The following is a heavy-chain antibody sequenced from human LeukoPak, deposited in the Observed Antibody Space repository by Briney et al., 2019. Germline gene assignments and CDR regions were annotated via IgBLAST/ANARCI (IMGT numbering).Heavy chain of an antibody. CDR1: GYTFTSYG. CDR2: IIPIFGTA. Sequence: SVKVSCKASGYTFTSYGISWVRQAPGQGLEWMGGIIPIFGTANYAQKFQGRVTITADESTSTAYMELSSLRSEDTAVYYCATVEMATLGAYYYYMDVWGKGTTVTISS. CDR3: ATVEMATLGAYYYYMDV. J-gene: IGHJ6*03. V-gene: IGHV1-69*13. D-gene: IGHD5-24*01.